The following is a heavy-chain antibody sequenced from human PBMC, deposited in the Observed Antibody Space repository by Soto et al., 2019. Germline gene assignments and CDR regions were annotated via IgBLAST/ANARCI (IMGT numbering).Heavy chain of an antibody. CDR3: ARGSRSGLPKLDY. CDR2: INAGNGNT. J-gene: IGHJ4*02. Sequence: PSVKVSCKASGYTFPSSAMHLVRQAPGQRLEWMGWINAGNGNTKYSQKFQGRVTITRDTSASTAYMELSSLRSEDTAVYYCARGSRSGLPKLDYWGQGTLVTVSS. D-gene: IGHD5-12*01. V-gene: IGHV1-3*01. CDR1: GYTFPSSA.